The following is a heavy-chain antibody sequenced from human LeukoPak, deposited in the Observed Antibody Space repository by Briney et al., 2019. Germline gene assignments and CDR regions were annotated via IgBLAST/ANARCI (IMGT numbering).Heavy chain of an antibody. D-gene: IGHD6-19*01. CDR2: INPSGGST. J-gene: IGHJ1*01. CDR3: AKKGIAVAWFQH. CDR1: GYTFTSYY. V-gene: IGHV1-46*01. Sequence: ASVKVSCKASGYTFTSYYMHWVRQAPGQGLEWMGIINPSGGSTSYAQKFQGRVTMTRDTSTSTVYMELSSLRSEDTAVYYCAKKGIAVAWFQHWGQGTLVTVSS.